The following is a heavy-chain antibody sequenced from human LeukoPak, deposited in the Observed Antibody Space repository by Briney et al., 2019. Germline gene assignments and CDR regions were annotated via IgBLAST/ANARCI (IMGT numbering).Heavy chain of an antibody. Sequence: GGSLRLSCAASGFTFSSYGMHWVRQAPGKGLEWVAFIRYDGSNKYYADSVKGRFTISRDNSKNTLYLQMNSLRDEDTAVYYCAKEKGDGYNTYFDYWGQGTLVTVSS. CDR1: GFTFSSYG. D-gene: IGHD5-24*01. V-gene: IGHV3-30*02. J-gene: IGHJ4*02. CDR3: AKEKGDGYNTYFDY. CDR2: IRYDGSNK.